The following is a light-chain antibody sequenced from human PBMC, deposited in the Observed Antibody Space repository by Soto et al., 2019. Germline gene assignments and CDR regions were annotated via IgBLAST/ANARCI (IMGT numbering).Light chain of an antibody. Sequence: QSVLTQPPSTSGTPGQRVTMSCSGSSSNIGGNTVNWYQQFPGTAPKLLIYENNQRPSGVPDRFSGSKSGTSASLAICGLQSEDEADYHCAAWDDSLKGPVFGGGTKLTLL. CDR1: SSNIGGNT. CDR2: ENN. CDR3: AAWDDSLKGPV. V-gene: IGLV1-44*01. J-gene: IGLJ3*02.